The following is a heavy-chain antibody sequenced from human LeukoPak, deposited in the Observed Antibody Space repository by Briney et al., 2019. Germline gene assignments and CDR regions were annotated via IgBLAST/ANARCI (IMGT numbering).Heavy chain of an antibody. CDR2: IKQDGSEK. J-gene: IGHJ3*02. CDR1: GFTLSSSW. Sequence: GGSLRLSCAASGFTLSSSWMSWVRQTPGKGLEWVASIKQDGSEKYYVDSVKGRFTISRDNAKNSLSLQMNSLRAEDTAVYYCARASQRAFDIWGQGIMVTVSP. CDR3: ARASQRAFDI. V-gene: IGHV3-7*04.